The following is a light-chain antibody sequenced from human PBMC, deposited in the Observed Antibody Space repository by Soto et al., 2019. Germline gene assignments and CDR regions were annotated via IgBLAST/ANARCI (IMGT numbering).Light chain of an antibody. Sequence: DIPMTQSPSTLSASVGDRVTITCRASQTINSWLAWYQQRPGKAPKLLIYRASSLHSGVPSRFSGSGSGTEFTLTISSLQPDDFATYYCQQYNNYWTFGEGTKVEIK. CDR2: RAS. V-gene: IGKV1-5*03. J-gene: IGKJ1*01. CDR1: QTINSW. CDR3: QQYNNYWT.